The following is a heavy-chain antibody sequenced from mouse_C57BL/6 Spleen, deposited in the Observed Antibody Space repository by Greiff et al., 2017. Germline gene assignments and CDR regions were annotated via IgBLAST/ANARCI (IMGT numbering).Heavy chain of an antibody. J-gene: IGHJ3*01. Sequence: VQLQQSGPELVKPGASVKIPCKASGYTFTDYNMDWVKQSHGKSLEWIGDINPNNGGTIYNQKFKGKATLTVDKSSSTAYMELRSLTSEDTAVXYGARWGIYDDQAWFAYWGQGTLVTVSA. CDR1: GYTFTDYN. D-gene: IGHD2-4*01. CDR2: INPNNGGT. CDR3: ARWGIYDDQAWFAY. V-gene: IGHV1-18*01.